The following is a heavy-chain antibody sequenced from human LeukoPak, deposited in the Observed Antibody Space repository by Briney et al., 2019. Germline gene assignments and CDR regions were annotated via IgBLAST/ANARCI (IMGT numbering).Heavy chain of an antibody. D-gene: IGHD2-15*01. CDR1: GGALSSYA. J-gene: IGHJ4*02. Sequence: ASVKVSCKASGGALSSYAISWVRQAPGQGLEWMGRIIPILGIANYAQKFQGRVTITADKSTSTAYMELSSLRSEDTAVYYCARSLLRYCSGGSCYDDYWGQGTLVTVSS. CDR3: ARSLLRYCSGGSCYDDY. CDR2: IIPILGIA. V-gene: IGHV1-69*04.